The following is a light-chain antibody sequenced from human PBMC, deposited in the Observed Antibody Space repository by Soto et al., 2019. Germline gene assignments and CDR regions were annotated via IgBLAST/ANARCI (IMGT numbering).Light chain of an antibody. V-gene: IGLV2-14*01. CDR3: CSYAGSYTV. Sequence: QSALTQPASVSGSPGQSITISCTGTSTDVGDSNHVSWYQHHPGKAPKLIIYEVSYRPSGVSNRFSGSKSGNTASLTISGLQAEDEADYYCCSYAGSYTVFGGGTKLTVL. J-gene: IGLJ3*02. CDR2: EVS. CDR1: STDVGDSNH.